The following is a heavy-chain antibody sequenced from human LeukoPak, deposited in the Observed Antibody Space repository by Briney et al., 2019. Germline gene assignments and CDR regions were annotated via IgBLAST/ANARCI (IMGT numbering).Heavy chain of an antibody. V-gene: IGHV3-30*04. CDR3: ASGLYVDTAIVGY. Sequence: PGGSLRLSCAASGFTFSSYAMHWVRQAPGKGLEWVAVISYDGSNKYYADSVKGRFTISRDNAKNSLYLQMNSLRAEDTAVYYCASGLYVDTAIVGYWGQGTLVTVSS. CDR2: ISYDGSNK. D-gene: IGHD5-18*01. J-gene: IGHJ4*02. CDR1: GFTFSSYA.